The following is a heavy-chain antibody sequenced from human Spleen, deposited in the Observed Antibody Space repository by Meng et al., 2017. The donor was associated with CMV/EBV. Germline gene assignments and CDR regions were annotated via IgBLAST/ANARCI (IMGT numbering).Heavy chain of an antibody. Sequence: YTFPDHYMYWVRQAPGQGLEWMGWISPRSGATKYAQRFQGRITMTRDTSISTAYMELSSLKSDDTAVYYCARGRFCSTASCYALFDLWGQGALVTVSS. CDR1: YTFPDHY. CDR2: ISPRSGAT. J-gene: IGHJ4*02. CDR3: ARGRFCSTASCYALFDL. D-gene: IGHD2-2*01. V-gene: IGHV1-2*02.